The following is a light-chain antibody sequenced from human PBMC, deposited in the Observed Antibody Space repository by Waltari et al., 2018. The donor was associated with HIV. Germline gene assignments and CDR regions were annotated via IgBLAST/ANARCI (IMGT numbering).Light chain of an antibody. V-gene: IGLV1-51*01. Sequence: QSVLTQPPSLSAAPGQKVTISCSGSSPNLGNNYISWYQHHPDRVPKLLIYEDANRPSGIPDRFSGSKSGTSATLVITGLQTGDEADYYCATWDNTLAAGVFGTGTRVTVL. CDR1: SPNLGNNY. CDR3: ATWDNTLAAGV. J-gene: IGLJ1*01. CDR2: EDA.